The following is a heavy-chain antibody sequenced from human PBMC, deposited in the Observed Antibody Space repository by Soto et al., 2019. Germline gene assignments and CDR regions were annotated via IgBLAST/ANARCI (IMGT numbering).Heavy chain of an antibody. CDR3: AGWNLDTAIYYCGMDV. D-gene: IGHD5-18*01. V-gene: IGHV3-30-3*01. J-gene: IGHJ6*02. CDR1: GFTFSSYA. CDR2: ISYDGSNK. Sequence: PGGSLRLSCAASGFTFSSYAMHWVRQAPGKGLEWVAVISYDGSNKYYADSVKGRFTISRDNSKNTLYLQMNSLRAEDTAVYYCAGWNLDTAIYYCGMDVWGQGTTVTVSS.